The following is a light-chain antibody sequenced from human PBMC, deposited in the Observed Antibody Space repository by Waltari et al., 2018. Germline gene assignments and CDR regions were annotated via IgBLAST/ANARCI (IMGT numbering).Light chain of an antibody. V-gene: IGLV2-8*01. J-gene: IGLJ1*01. CDR2: EVS. Sequence: QSALTQPPSASGSLGQSATISCTGSSRDVGAYNLFSWYQQRPGRAPKLMIYEVSKRPSGVPDRFSGSKSGNTASLTVSGLQAEDEGDYYCCSFAGSLYVFGTATKVTVL. CDR3: CSFAGSLYV. CDR1: SRDVGAYNL.